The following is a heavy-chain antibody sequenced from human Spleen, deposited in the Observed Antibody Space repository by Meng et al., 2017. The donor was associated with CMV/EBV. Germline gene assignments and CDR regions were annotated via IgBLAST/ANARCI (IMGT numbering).Heavy chain of an antibody. Sequence: LSCVASGFTFSNSAMNWVRQAPGKGLEWVSAISGSGGSTYYADSVKGRFTISRDNSKNTLYLQMNSLRAEDTAVYYCANRQLLSLWHWGQGTLVTVSS. CDR2: ISGSGGST. J-gene: IGHJ1*01. CDR1: GFTFSNSA. V-gene: IGHV3-23*01. CDR3: ANRQLLSLWH. D-gene: IGHD2-2*01.